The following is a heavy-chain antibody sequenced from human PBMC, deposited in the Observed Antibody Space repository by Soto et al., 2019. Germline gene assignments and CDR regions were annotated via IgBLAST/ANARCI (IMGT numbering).Heavy chain of an antibody. CDR1: GSTFSYYG. J-gene: IGHJ4*02. V-gene: IGHV3-33*01. CDR2: IWYDGSIK. Sequence: VHLVESGGGVVQPGRSLRLSCAASGSTFSYYGMNWVRQAPGKGPEWVAVIWYDGSIKYYAESVKGRFSISRVNSKNTLYLNMNSLRTEDTAVYYCARDGGSHGPSYFDSWGQGSQVIVSS. D-gene: IGHD3-16*01. CDR3: ARDGGSHGPSYFDS.